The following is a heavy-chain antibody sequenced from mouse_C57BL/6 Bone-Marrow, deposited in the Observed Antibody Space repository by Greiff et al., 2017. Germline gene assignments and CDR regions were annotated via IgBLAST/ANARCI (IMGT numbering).Heavy chain of an antibody. CDR3: ARLEFDGSSGDWYVDV. D-gene: IGHD1-1*01. V-gene: IGHV1-85*01. CDR2: IYPRDGST. CDR1: GYTFTSYD. J-gene: IGHJ1*03. Sequence: VKLLESGPELVKPGASVKLSCKASGYTFTSYDINWVKQRPGQGLEWIGWIYPRDGSTKYNEKFKGKATLTVDTSSSTAYMELHSLTSEDSAVYFCARLEFDGSSGDWYVDVWGTGTTVNVSS.